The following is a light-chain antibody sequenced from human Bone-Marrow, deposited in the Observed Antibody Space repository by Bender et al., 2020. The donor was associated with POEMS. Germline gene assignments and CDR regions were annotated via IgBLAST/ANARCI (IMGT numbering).Light chain of an antibody. J-gene: IGLJ2*01. CDR1: SGSFASNY. V-gene: IGLV6-57*01. CDR2: EDN. CDR3: QSYDSYRRAV. Sequence: FMLTQPHSVSGSPGKTVTISCTRSSGSFASNYVQWYQQRPGSSPTTVIFEDNRRPSGVPDRFSGSIDSSPNSASLTISALKTEDEADYYCQSYDSYRRAVFGGGTKLTVL.